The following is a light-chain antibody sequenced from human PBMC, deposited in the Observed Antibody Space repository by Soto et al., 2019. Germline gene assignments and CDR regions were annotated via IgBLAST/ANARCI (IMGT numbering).Light chain of an antibody. V-gene: IGLV2-8*01. Sequence: QSALTQPPSASGSPGQSVTISCTGTSSDVGAYNFVSWYQQHPGKAPKLTIYEVTKRPSGVPDRFSGSKSGNTASLTVSGLQAEDEADYYCSSYAGSSYVFGTGTKVTVL. CDR3: SSYAGSSYV. CDR1: SSDVGAYNF. CDR2: EVT. J-gene: IGLJ1*01.